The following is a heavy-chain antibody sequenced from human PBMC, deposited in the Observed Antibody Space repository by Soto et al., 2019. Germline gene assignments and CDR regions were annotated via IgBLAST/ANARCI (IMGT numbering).Heavy chain of an antibody. CDR2: ISGTGDTT. J-gene: IGHJ4*02. V-gene: IGHV3-23*01. Sequence: VGSLRLSCEASGFTFTNFAMNWVRQAPGKGLEWVSVISGTGDTTYNADSVKGRFTISRDNSMNTAFLQMNSLRAEDTALYYCAKGYCSSTSCSFDYWGQGTLVTVSS. CDR3: AKGYCSSTSCSFDY. CDR1: GFTFTNFA. D-gene: IGHD2-2*01.